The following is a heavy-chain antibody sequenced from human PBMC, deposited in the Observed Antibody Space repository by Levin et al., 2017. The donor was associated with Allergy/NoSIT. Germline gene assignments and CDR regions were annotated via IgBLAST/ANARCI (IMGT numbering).Heavy chain of an antibody. CDR2: ISWNSGSI. CDR1: GFTFDDYA. D-gene: IGHD3-10*01. CDR3: AKDVNADYYGSGSFAY. V-gene: IGHV3-9*01. Sequence: LSLTCAASGFTFDDYAMHWVRQAPGKGLEWVSGISWNSGSIGYADSVKGRFTISRDNAKNSLYLQMNSLRAEDTALYYCAKDVNADYYGSGSFAYWGQGTLVTVSS. J-gene: IGHJ4*02.